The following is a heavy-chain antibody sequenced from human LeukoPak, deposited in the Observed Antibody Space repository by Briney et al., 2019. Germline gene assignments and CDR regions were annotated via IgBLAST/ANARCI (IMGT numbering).Heavy chain of an antibody. CDR1: GGSFSGYY. CDR2: INHSGST. V-gene: IGHV4-34*01. J-gene: IGHJ2*01. CDR3: ARRATLYSSSWYPSYWYFDL. Sequence: SETLSLTCAVYGGSFSGYYWSWIRQPPGKGLEWIGEINHSGSTNYNPSLKSRVTISVDTSKNQFSLKLSSVTAADTAVYYCARRATLYSSSWYPSYWYFDLWGRGTLATVSS. D-gene: IGHD6-13*01.